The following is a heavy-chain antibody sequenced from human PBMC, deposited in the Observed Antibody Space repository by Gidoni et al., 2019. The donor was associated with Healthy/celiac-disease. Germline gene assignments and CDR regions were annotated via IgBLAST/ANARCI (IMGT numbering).Heavy chain of an antibody. CDR3: ARGNYCSSTSCYRAPFDY. CDR1: GGSFSTDY. CDR2: INHSGST. J-gene: IGHJ4*02. Sequence: QLQLHQRGAGRLKPSETLSPTSAVHGGSFSTDYWNWIRQPPGKGMEWIGEINHSGSTNYNPSLKSQVTISVDTSKNQFSLKVTSVTAADTAVYYCARGNYCSSTSCYRAPFDYWGQGTLVTVSS. V-gene: IGHV4-34*01. D-gene: IGHD2-2*02.